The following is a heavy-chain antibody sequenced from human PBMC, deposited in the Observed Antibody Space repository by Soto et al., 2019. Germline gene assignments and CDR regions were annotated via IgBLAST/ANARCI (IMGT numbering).Heavy chain of an antibody. CDR2: ISTRGST. CDR3: ATSLGGFGDF. D-gene: IGHD3-16*01. CDR1: GGSISTYY. Sequence: QVRLQESGPGLVKPSETLSLTCTVSGGSISTYYWSWIRQSAGKGLEWIGRISTRGSTNYNPSLKSRVTMSLDTSNNRIALRLSSVTAADTAISYLATSLGGFGDFWGQGTMVTVS. V-gene: IGHV4-4*07. J-gene: IGHJ4*02.